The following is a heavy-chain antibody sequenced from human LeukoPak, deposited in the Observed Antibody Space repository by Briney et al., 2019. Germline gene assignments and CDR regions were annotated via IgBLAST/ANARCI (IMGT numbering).Heavy chain of an antibody. Sequence: GGSLRLSCAASGFTFSSNAMTWVRQAPGKGLEWVSATSGSGNSIYYADSVKGRFTISRDNSKNTLYLQMNSLRAEDTAVYYCAKLLAVAGRAWFDPWGQGTLVTVSS. CDR2: TSGSGNSI. J-gene: IGHJ5*02. V-gene: IGHV3-23*01. CDR1: GFTFSSNA. D-gene: IGHD6-19*01. CDR3: AKLLAVAGRAWFDP.